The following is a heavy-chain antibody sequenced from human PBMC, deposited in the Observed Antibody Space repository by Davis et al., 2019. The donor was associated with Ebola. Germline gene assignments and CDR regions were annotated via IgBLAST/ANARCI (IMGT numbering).Heavy chain of an antibody. J-gene: IGHJ6*02. CDR1: GFTFSSYE. D-gene: IGHD2-2*01. Sequence: PGGSLRLSCAASGFTFSSYEMNWVRQAPGKGLEWVSVIYNGGSTYYADSVKGRFTISRDNSKNTLYLQMNSLGAEDTAVYFCARQLPYYSYGMDVWGQGTTVTVSS. CDR2: IYNGGST. CDR3: ARQLPYYSYGMDV. V-gene: IGHV3-53*01.